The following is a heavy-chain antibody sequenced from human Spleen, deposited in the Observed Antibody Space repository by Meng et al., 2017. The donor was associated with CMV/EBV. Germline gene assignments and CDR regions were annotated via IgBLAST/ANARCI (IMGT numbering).Heavy chain of an antibody. CDR3: ARGSTSWGDV. D-gene: IGHD2-2*01. V-gene: IGHV4-39*07. Sequence: SETLSLTCTVSGGSISSGISYWGWIRQPPGKGLEWIGTLYNGGTTYYNPSLKSRVTISVDTSKNQFSLKLSSVTAADTAVYYCARGSTSWGDVWGQGTTVTVSS. J-gene: IGHJ6*02. CDR1: GGSISSGISY. CDR2: LYNGGTT.